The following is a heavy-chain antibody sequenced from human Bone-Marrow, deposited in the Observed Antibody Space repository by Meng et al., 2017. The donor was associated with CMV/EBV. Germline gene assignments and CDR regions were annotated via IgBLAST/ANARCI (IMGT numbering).Heavy chain of an antibody. D-gene: IGHD6-19*01. CDR2: INPSGGST. CDR3: ARDLVGVAVPIWDYYYYYGMDV. V-gene: IGHV1-46*01. Sequence: ASVKVSCKASGYTFTSYDINWVRQAPGQGLEWMGIINPSGGSTSYAQKFQGRVTMTRDTSTSTVYMELSSLRSEDTAVYYCARDLVGVAVPIWDYYYYYGMDVWGQGTTVAVSS. J-gene: IGHJ6*02. CDR1: GYTFTSYD.